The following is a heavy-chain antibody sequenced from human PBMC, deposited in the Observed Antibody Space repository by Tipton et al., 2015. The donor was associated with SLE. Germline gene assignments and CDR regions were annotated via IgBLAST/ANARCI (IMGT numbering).Heavy chain of an antibody. Sequence: TLSLTCTVSGASITSGSYFWTWLRQPAGKGLEWIGSVNTSGRGDYSPSLKSRVTLSIDTSKNQFSLRLRSVTAAETAVYYCARAYDSRTFDIWGHGTMVTVSS. CDR2: VNTSGRG. D-gene: IGHD3-22*01. V-gene: IGHV4-61*02. CDR1: GASITSGSYF. CDR3: ARAYDSRTFDI. J-gene: IGHJ3*02.